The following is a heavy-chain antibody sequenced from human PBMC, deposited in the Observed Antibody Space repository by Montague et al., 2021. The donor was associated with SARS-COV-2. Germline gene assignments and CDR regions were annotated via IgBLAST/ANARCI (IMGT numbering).Heavy chain of an antibody. J-gene: IGHJ6*02. CDR1: GFGFSSYY. Sequence: SLRLSCAASGFGFSSYYMTWVRQAPGKGLEWMAHISQDGGEKYYADSVKGRFTVSRDNAKNSLYLQLNSLRDEDTAVYYCATLKCCTTSICACEPYYCYYGGMDVWGQGTTVTVSS. CDR3: ATLKCCTTSICACEPYYCYYGGMDV. D-gene: IGHD2-8*01. V-gene: IGHV3-7*01. CDR2: ISQDGGEK.